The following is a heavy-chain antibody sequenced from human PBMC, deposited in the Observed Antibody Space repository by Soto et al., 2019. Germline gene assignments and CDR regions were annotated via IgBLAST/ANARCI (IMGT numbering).Heavy chain of an antibody. Sequence: ASVKVSFKVSGYTLTELSMHWLRQAPGKGLEWMGGFDPEDGETIYAQKFQGRVTMTEDTSTDTAYMELSSLRSEDTAVYYCATSRGAAAGPFDCWGQGTLVTVSS. D-gene: IGHD6-13*01. CDR1: GYTLTELS. J-gene: IGHJ4*02. CDR2: FDPEDGET. V-gene: IGHV1-24*01. CDR3: ATSRGAAAGPFDC.